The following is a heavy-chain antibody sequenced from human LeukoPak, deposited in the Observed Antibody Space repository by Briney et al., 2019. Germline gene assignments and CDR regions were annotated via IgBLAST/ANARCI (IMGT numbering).Heavy chain of an antibody. Sequence: ASVKVSCKASGYTFTGYYMHWVRQAPGQGLEWMGRINPNSGGTNYAQKFQGRVTMTRDTSISTAYMELSRLRSDDTAVYYCARVPRIAAAGKEKLSIGVDVWGQGTTVTVSS. CDR1: GYTFTGYY. D-gene: IGHD6-13*01. V-gene: IGHV1-2*06. J-gene: IGHJ6*02. CDR3: ARVPRIAAAGKEKLSIGVDV. CDR2: INPNSGGT.